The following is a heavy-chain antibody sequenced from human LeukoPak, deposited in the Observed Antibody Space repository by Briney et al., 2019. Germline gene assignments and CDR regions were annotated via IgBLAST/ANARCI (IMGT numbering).Heavy chain of an antibody. Sequence: SETLSLTCTVPGGSISSSTYYWGWIRQPPGKGLEWIGTIYYSGSTYYNPSLKSRVTISVDTSENQFSLKLSSVTAADTAVYYCARCTAMAPDAFDIWGQGTMVTVSS. CDR2: IYYSGST. V-gene: IGHV4-39*01. CDR3: ARCTAMAPDAFDI. J-gene: IGHJ3*02. CDR1: GGSISSSTYY. D-gene: IGHD5-18*01.